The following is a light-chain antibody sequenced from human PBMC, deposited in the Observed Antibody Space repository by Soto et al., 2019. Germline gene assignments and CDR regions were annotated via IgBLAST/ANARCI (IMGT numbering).Light chain of an antibody. V-gene: IGKV3D-15*02. J-gene: IGKJ5*01. CDR2: GAS. CDR1: QSVSSN. CDR3: QQYGYSPIT. Sequence: EIFMTQSPATLSVSPVQIATRSFMARQSVSSNLAWYQQKPGQAPRLLIYGASSRATGIPDRFSGSGSGTEFTLTISSLQSQDFAVYYCQQYGYSPITFGQGTRLEI.